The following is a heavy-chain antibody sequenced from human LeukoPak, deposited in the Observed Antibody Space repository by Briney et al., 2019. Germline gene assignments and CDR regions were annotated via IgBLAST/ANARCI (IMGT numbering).Heavy chain of an antibody. CDR3: ARLGDIVVVPAALGGQTCYMDV. V-gene: IGHV4-34*01. CDR1: GGSFSGYY. Sequence: SETLSLTCAVYGGSFSGYYWSWIRQPPGKGLEWIGEINHSGSTNYNPSLKSRVTISVDTSKNQFSLKLSSVTAAGTAVYYCARLGDIVVVPAALGGQTCYMDVWGKGTTVTVSS. D-gene: IGHD2-2*01. CDR2: INHSGST. J-gene: IGHJ6*03.